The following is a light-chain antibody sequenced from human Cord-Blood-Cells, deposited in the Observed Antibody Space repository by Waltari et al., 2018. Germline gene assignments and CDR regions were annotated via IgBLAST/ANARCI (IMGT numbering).Light chain of an antibody. V-gene: IGKV3-20*01. CDR1: QSVSSSY. CDR2: GAS. Sequence: EIVLTQSPGTLSLSPGERAXXSCRASQSVSSSYLAWYQQKPGQAPRLLIYGASSRATGIPDRFSGSGSGTDFTLTISRLEPEDFAVYYCQQYGSSPLTFGGGTKVEIK. J-gene: IGKJ4*01. CDR3: QQYGSSPLT.